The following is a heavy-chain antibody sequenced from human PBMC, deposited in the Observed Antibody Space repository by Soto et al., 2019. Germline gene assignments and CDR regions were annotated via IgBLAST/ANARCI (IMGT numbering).Heavy chain of an antibody. V-gene: IGHV3-23*01. Sequence: GGSLRLSCAASGFTFSIYAMSWVRQAPGKGLEWVSTITGSGGTTYYADSVKGRFTISRDNSKNTLYLQMNSLRAEDTAVYYCAEIIGRSYYYYYGMDVWGQGTTVTVSS. J-gene: IGHJ6*02. CDR1: GFTFSIYA. CDR3: AEIIGRSYYYYYGMDV. CDR2: ITGSGGTT. D-gene: IGHD1-26*01.